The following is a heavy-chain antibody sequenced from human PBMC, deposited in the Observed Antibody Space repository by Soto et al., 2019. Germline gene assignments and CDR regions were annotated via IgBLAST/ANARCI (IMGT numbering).Heavy chain of an antibody. CDR2: IYTGGST. CDR1: GDSIDSYS. J-gene: IGHJ6*02. Sequence: ETPSLASSVSGDSIDSYSWHWLRQPAEQGLEWIGRIYTGGSTNYNPSLKSRVTMSVDTSKNQFSLKLTSLTAADTAVYFCAGAQGHYYYGMAVWGQGTTVTGSS. V-gene: IGHV4-4*07. CDR3: AGAQGHYYYGMAV.